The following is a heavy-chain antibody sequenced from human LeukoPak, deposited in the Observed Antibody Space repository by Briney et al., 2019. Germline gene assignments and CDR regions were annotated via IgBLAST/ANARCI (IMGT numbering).Heavy chain of an antibody. J-gene: IGHJ4*02. CDR3: ARGLGYSYGTGADY. CDR2: IYYNGST. V-gene: IGHV4-59*01. CDR1: GGSISSYY. D-gene: IGHD5-18*01. Sequence: PSETLSLTCTVSGGSISSYYWSWIRQPPGKGLEWIGYIYYNGSTNHNPSLKSRVTISVDTSKNQFSLKLSSVTAADTAVYYCARGLGYSYGTGADYWGQGTLVTVSS.